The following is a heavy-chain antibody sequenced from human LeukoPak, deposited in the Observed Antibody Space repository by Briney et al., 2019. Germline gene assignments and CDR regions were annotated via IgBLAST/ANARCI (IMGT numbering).Heavy chain of an antibody. Sequence: QSGGSLRLSCAASGFTFSSYAMSWVRQAPGKGLEWVSAISGSGGSTYYADSVKGRFTISRDNSKNTLYLQMNSLRAEDTAVYYCANTDAYCGGDCYSTRYTWFDPWGQGTLVTVSS. J-gene: IGHJ5*02. D-gene: IGHD2-21*02. V-gene: IGHV3-23*01. CDR3: ANTDAYCGGDCYSTRYTWFDP. CDR1: GFTFSSYA. CDR2: ISGSGGST.